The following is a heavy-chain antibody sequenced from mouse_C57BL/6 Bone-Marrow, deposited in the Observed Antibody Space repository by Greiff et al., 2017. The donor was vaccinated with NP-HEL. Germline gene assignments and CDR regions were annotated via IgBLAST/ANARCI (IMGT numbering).Heavy chain of an antibody. J-gene: IGHJ1*03. D-gene: IGHD1-1*01. Sequence: DVMLVESGGGLVKPGGSLKLSCAASGFTFSSYTMSWVRQTPEKRLEWVATISGGGGNTYYPDSVKGRFTISRDNAKNTLYLQMSSLRAEDTALYYCARRYYGSSYWYFDVWGTGTTVTVSS. CDR1: GFTFSSYT. CDR2: ISGGGGNT. V-gene: IGHV5-9*01. CDR3: ARRYYGSSYWYFDV.